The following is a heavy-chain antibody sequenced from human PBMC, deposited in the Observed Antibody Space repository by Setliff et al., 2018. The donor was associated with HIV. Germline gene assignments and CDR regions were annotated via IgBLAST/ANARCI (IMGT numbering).Heavy chain of an antibody. J-gene: IGHJ4*02. V-gene: IGHV4-34*01. Sequence: AETLXXXXXVYGGSFSDYYWSWIRQPPGKGLEGIGEVNHSGSTNYNPSLKSRVTISVDTSKNPFPLKLRSVTAADTALYYCARGAAALSIPTPPDYWGQGTLVTVSS. CDR2: VNHSGST. D-gene: IGHD6-6*01. CDR3: ARGAAALSIPTPPDY. CDR1: GGSFSDYY.